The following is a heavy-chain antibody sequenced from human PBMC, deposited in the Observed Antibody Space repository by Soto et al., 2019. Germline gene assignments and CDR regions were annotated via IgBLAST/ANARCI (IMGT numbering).Heavy chain of an antibody. J-gene: IGHJ4*02. CDR2: ISTDNGST. V-gene: IGHV1-18*01. CDR1: GYTFSNFG. Sequence: QVQLVQSGGEVKKPGASVKVSCKASGYTFSNFGISWVRQAPGQGLEWMGWISTDNGSTKYAQNLQGRVTMTTDTTTRTAYMERRSLRSDDTAVYYCTRDAKYYDIMTGYFVNDYWGQGTLVTVSS. CDR3: TRDAKYYDIMTGYFVNDY. D-gene: IGHD3-9*01.